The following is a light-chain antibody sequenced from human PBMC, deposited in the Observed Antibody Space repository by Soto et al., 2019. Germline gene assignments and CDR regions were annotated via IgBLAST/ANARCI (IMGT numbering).Light chain of an antibody. CDR2: GAS. CDR3: QLYGDSPMYT. Sequence: EIVLTQSPGTLSLSPGERATLSCRASQSVSDSYLAWYHQKPGQAPRLLIYGASRRATGIPDTFSGSGSGTDFTLTISRLEPEDFAVYFCQLYGDSPMYTFGQGTKLEIK. J-gene: IGKJ2*01. V-gene: IGKV3-20*01. CDR1: QSVSDSY.